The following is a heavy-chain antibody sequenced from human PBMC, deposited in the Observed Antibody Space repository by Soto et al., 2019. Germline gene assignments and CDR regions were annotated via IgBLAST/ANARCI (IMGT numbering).Heavy chain of an antibody. V-gene: IGHV1-69*08. CDR1: GGTFGNNS. CDR2: VIPTLGTA. Sequence: QVQLVQSGAEVKKPGSSVKVSCKASGGTFGNNSVSWVRQAPGQGLEFMGRVIPTLGTANYARKFQGRVTLTADKSTGTVFMEFRSLTSADTAIYYCARTVSSFYYMDVWGDGTRVTV. J-gene: IGHJ6*03. CDR3: ARTVSSFYYMDV. D-gene: IGHD3-16*02.